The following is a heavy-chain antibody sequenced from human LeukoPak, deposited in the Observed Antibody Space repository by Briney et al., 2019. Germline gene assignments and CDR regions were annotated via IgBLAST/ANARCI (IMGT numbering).Heavy chain of an antibody. CDR3: VHYCSSTICYRDY. CDR2: MSSDSSFI. Sequence: PGGSLRLSCVASGFTFRSYAMNWVRQAPGKGLEWVSYMSSDSSFINYADSVKGRFTISRDNAKNSLYLQMNSLRAEDTAVYYCVHYCSSTICYRDYWGQGTLVTVSS. CDR1: GFTFRSYA. D-gene: IGHD2-2*02. V-gene: IGHV3-21*05. J-gene: IGHJ4*02.